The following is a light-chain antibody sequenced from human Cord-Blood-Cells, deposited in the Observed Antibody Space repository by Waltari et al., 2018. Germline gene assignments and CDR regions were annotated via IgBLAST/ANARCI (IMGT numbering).Light chain of an antibody. V-gene: IGLV2-23*01. CDR1: SSDVGGYNR. CDR3: CSYAGSSTWV. Sequence: QSALTQPASVSGSPGQSITISCTGTSSDVGGYNRVSRYQQHPGKAPKPMSYEGSKRPSGVSNRFSGSKSGNTASLTISGLQAEDEADYYCCSYAGSSTWVFGGGTKLTVL. CDR2: EGS. J-gene: IGLJ3*02.